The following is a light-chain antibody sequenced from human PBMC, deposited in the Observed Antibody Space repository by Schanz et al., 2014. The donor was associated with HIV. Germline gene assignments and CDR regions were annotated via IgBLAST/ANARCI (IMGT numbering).Light chain of an antibody. CDR3: LQQNTYPLT. V-gene: IGKV1-17*02. CDR2: AAS. CDR1: QSIDNY. J-gene: IGKJ5*01. Sequence: DIQLTPSPSSLSASVGDRVTITCRASQSIDNYLNWYQQKPGKAPKLLIYAASFLQSEVPSRFIGSGSGTEFTLTITNLQPEDFATYYCLQQNTYPLTFGQGTRLEVK.